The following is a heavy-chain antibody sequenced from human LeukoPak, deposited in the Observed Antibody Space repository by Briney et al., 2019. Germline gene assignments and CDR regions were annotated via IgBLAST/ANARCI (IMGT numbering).Heavy chain of an antibody. CDR3: ARDCGSGGSCGEAFDI. J-gene: IGHJ3*02. CDR2: IYYSGST. V-gene: IGHV4-31*03. D-gene: IGHD2-15*01. CDR1: GGSISSGGCY. Sequence: SETLSLTCTVSGGSISSGGCYWSWIRQHPGKGLEWIGYIYYSGSTYYNPSLKSRATISVDTSKNQFSLKLSSVTAADTAVYYCARDCGSGGSCGEAFDIWGQGTMVTVSS.